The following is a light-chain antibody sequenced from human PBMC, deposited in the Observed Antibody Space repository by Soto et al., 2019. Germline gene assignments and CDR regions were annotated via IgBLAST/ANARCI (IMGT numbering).Light chain of an antibody. CDR3: CSFTSISTYV. V-gene: IGLV2-14*01. J-gene: IGLJ1*01. CDR1: NSDVGAYNY. Sequence: QSVLTQPACVSGSLGQSITISCTGTNSDVGAYNYVSWYQQQPGKAPKLMISEVSNRPSGVSNRFSGPKSGNTASLIISGLQAEDEAHYYSCSFTSISTYVFGTGTKVTVL. CDR2: EVS.